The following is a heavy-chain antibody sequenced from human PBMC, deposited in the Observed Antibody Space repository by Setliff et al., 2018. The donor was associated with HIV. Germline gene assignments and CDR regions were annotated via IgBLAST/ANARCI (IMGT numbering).Heavy chain of an antibody. V-gene: IGHV4-38-2*01. J-gene: IGHJ4*02. CDR2: VYHTGST. CDR3: ARHAAGPDGPFDY. CDR1: GYSMSSGYY. Sequence: SETLSLTCGVSGYSMSSGYYWGWIRQPPGKGLEWIGNVYHTGSTYYNPSLKRRVTISVDTSKNQFSLKLSSVIAADTAVYYCARHAAGPDGPFDYWGQGTLVTVPQ. D-gene: IGHD2-2*01.